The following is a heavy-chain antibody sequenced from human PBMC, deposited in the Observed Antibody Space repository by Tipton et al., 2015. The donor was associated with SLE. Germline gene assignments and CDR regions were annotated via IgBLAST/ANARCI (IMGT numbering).Heavy chain of an antibody. V-gene: IGHV4-38-2*02. CDR2: LYHRGGT. CDR1: GYSITSGDY. J-gene: IGHJ5*02. Sequence: TLSLTCDVSGYSITSGDYWGWLRQPPGKGLEWVGSLYHRGGTDYNPSLKSRVTISTDTSKNEIYLKLTSVTATDTAVYFCARDPYDSTWRNGWFDPWGQGTLVTVSS. CDR3: ARDPYDSTWRNGWFDP. D-gene: IGHD6-13*01.